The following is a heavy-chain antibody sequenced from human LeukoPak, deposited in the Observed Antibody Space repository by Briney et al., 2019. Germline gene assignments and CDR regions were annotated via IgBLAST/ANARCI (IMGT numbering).Heavy chain of an antibody. CDR2: ISGSGGST. CDR3: AKPRSSGWYYFDY. Sequence: PGGSLRLSCAASGFTFSSYAMSWVRQAPGKGLEWVSAISGSGGSTYYADSVKGRSTISRDNSKNTLYLQMNSLRAEDTAVYYCAKPRSSGWYYFDYWGQGTLVTVSS. J-gene: IGHJ4*02. D-gene: IGHD6-19*01. CDR1: GFTFSSYA. V-gene: IGHV3-23*01.